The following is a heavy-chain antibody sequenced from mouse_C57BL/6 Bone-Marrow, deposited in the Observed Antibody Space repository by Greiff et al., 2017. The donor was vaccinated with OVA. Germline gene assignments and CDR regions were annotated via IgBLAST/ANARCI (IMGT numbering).Heavy chain of an antibody. J-gene: IGHJ2*01. Sequence: QVQLQQPGAELVRPGPSVKLSCKASGYTFTSYWMHWVKQRPGQGLEWIGVIDPSDSYTNYNQKFKGKATLTVDTSSSTAYMQLSSLTSEDSAVYYCARLGGWLLYYFDYWGQGTTLTVSS. D-gene: IGHD2-3*01. V-gene: IGHV1-59*01. CDR3: ARLGGWLLYYFDY. CDR2: IDPSDSYT. CDR1: GYTFTSYW.